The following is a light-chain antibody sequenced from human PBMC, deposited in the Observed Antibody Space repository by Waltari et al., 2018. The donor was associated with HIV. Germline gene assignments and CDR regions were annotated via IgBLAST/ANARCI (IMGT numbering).Light chain of an antibody. V-gene: IGLV2-11*01. CDR1: STYVYTF. CDR3: CSHAGNFIFV. Sequence: QSALTQPHSVSGSPGQSLTISCTGTSTYVYTFVSWYQQHPGKAPKVIIFDVNTRPSGVPDRFSGSKSGNTASLTISGLQAEDEADYYCCSHAGNFIFVFGTGTKVTVL. J-gene: IGLJ1*01. CDR2: DVN.